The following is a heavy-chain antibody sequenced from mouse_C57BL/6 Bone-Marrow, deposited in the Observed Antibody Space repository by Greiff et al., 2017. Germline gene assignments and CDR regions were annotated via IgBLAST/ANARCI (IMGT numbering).Heavy chain of an antibody. Sequence: EVQLQQSGAELVRPGASVKLSCTASGFNIKDDYMHWVKQRPEQGLEWIGWIDPENGDTESASKFQGKATITVDTSSNTAYLQLSSLTSEDTAVYYCTSIAYWGQGTLVTVSA. CDR2: IDPENGDT. CDR1: GFNIKDDY. V-gene: IGHV14-4*01. CDR3: TSIAY. J-gene: IGHJ3*01.